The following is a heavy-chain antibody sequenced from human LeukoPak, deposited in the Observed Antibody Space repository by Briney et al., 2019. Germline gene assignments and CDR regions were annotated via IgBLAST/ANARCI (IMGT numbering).Heavy chain of an antibody. Sequence: PSETLSLTCTVSGGSISIYYWNWIRQPAGKGLEWIGRIFTSGITNYNPSLKSRVTMSVDTSKNQFSLNLSSVTAADTAVYYCARERSGSYYNPLGYMDVWGKGTTVTVSS. CDR2: IFTSGIT. V-gene: IGHV4-4*07. CDR1: GGSISIYY. J-gene: IGHJ6*03. CDR3: ARERSGSYYNPLGYMDV. D-gene: IGHD3-10*01.